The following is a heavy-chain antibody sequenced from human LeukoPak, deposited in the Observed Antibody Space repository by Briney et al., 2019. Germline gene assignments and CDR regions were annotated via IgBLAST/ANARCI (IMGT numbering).Heavy chain of an antibody. CDR1: GGSISSSSYY. CDR3: ARVVGIAAD. CDR2: IYYSGST. V-gene: IGHV4-39*07. D-gene: IGHD6-13*01. Sequence: PSETLSLTCTVSGGSISSSSYYWGWIRQPPGKGLEWIGSIYYSGSTYYNPSLKSRVTISVDTSKNQFSLKLSSVTAADTAVYYCARVVGIAADWGQGTLVTVSS. J-gene: IGHJ4*02.